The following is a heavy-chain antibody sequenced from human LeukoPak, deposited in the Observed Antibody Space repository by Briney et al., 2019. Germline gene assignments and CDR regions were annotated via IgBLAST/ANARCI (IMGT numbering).Heavy chain of an antibody. D-gene: IGHD2-15*01. J-gene: IGHJ4*02. CDR2: ISGSGSST. V-gene: IGHV3-23*01. CDR1: GFTFSSYA. CDR3: ARGGWSRPFDY. Sequence: GGSLRLSCAASGFTFSSYAMSWVRRAPGKGLEWVSAISGSGSSTHNTDSVKGRFTISRDNSNNTLYLQMNSLRAGDTAVYYCARGGWSRPFDYWGQGTLVTVSS.